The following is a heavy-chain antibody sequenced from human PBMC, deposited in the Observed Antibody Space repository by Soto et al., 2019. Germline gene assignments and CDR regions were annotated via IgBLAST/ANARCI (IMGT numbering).Heavy chain of an antibody. CDR3: ARVSGSYNNGMDV. CDR2: IYHSGST. V-gene: IGHV4-4*02. J-gene: IGHJ6*02. D-gene: IGHD1-26*01. Sequence: QVQLQESGPGLVKPSGTLSLTCAVSGGSISSSNWWSLVRQPPGKGLEWIGEIYHSGSTNYNPPLKSRVTISVDKPRNQFALKLSSVTAADTAVYYCARVSGSYNNGMDVWGQGTTVTVSS. CDR1: GGSISSSNW.